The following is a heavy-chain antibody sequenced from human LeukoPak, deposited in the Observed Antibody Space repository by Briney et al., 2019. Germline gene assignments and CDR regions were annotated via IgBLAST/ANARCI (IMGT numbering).Heavy chain of an antibody. CDR3: ARGVRVRFGT. J-gene: IGHJ5*02. CDR1: GGSFSGYY. D-gene: IGHD3-10*01. Sequence: SETLSLTCAVYGGSFSGYYWSWSRQPPGKGLEWIGEINHSGSTNYNPSLKSRVTISVDTSKNQFSLKLSSVTAADTAVYYCARGVRVRFGTWGQGTLVTVSS. V-gene: IGHV4-34*01. CDR2: INHSGST.